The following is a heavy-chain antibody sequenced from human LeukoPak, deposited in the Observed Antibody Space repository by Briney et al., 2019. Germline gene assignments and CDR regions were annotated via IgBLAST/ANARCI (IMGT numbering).Heavy chain of an antibody. Sequence: SETLSLTCTVSGGSISSSSYYWGWIRQPPGKGLEWIGSIYYSGSTNYNPSLKSRVTISVDTSKNQFSLKLNSVTAADTAVYYCASLDAYTFVYWGQGTLVTVSS. J-gene: IGHJ4*02. D-gene: IGHD5-24*01. CDR3: ASLDAYTFVY. CDR1: GGSISSSSYY. CDR2: IYYSGST. V-gene: IGHV4-39*07.